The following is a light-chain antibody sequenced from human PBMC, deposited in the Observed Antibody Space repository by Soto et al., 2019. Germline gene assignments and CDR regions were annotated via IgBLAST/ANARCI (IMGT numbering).Light chain of an antibody. Sequence: QLVLTQPPSASGTPGQRVTISCSGSSSNIGSNYVYWYQQLPGTAPKLLIYRNNQRPSGVPDRFSGSLSGTSASLAISGLRSEDEADYYCAAWDDSLSGRVFGGGTKLTVL. CDR2: RNN. J-gene: IGLJ2*01. CDR1: SSNIGSNY. CDR3: AAWDDSLSGRV. V-gene: IGLV1-47*01.